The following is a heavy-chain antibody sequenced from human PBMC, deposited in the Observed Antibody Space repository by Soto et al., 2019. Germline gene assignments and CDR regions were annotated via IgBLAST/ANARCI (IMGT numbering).Heavy chain of an antibody. J-gene: IGHJ4*02. D-gene: IGHD3-10*01. V-gene: IGHV4-34*01. CDR3: ERGKGLIGGSRYLPL. CDR1: GVSFSGYI. Sequence: SETLSLTCTVSGVSFSGYIWTWIRQPPGKGLEWVGEITQSGRTNYSPSLKSRLSISLDTSKTQFFLDLNSLTAADTAVYYCERGKGLIGGSRYLPLWGQGSPVTVSS. CDR2: ITQSGRT.